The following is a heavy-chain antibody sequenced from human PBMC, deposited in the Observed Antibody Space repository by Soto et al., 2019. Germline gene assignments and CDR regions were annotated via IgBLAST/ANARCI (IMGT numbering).Heavy chain of an antibody. CDR3: ARDLDCSGGSCYRTFDY. D-gene: IGHD2-15*01. Sequence: ASVKVSCKASGGTFSRYTISWVRQAPEQGLEWMGRIIPILGIANYAQKFQGRVTITADKSTSTAYMELSSLRSEDTAVYYCARDLDCSGGSCYRTFDYWGQGTLVTVSS. CDR1: GGTFSRYT. V-gene: IGHV1-69*04. J-gene: IGHJ4*02. CDR2: IIPILGIA.